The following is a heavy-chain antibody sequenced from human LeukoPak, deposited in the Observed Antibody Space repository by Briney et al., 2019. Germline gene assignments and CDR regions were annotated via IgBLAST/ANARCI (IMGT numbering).Heavy chain of an antibody. CDR1: GFTFSSYE. D-gene: IGHD3-10*01. CDR3: AGELWFGGRTMFDP. J-gene: IGHJ5*02. V-gene: IGHV3-48*03. Sequence: GGSLTLSCAASGFTFSSYEMNWLRPAPGKGLAWVSYISSSGSTIYHADSVKGRFTISRDNDKNSLYLQMNSLRAEDTAVYYCAGELWFGGRTMFDPWGQGTLVTVSS. CDR2: ISSSGSTI.